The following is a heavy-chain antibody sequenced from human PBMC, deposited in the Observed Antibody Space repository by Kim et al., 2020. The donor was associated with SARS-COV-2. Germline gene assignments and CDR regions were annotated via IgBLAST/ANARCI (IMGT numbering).Heavy chain of an antibody. CDR3: ARVRLVYGSGSYYKRGGLVDY. D-gene: IGHD3-10*01. V-gene: IGHV3-30*04. CDR1: GFTFSSYA. CDR2: ISYDGSNK. J-gene: IGHJ4*02. Sequence: GGSLRLSCAASGFTFSSYAMHWVRQAPGKGLEWVAVISYDGSNKYYADSVKGRFTISRDNSKNTLYLQMHSRRAEDTAVYYCARVRLVYGSGSYYKRGGLVDYWGQGTLVTVSS.